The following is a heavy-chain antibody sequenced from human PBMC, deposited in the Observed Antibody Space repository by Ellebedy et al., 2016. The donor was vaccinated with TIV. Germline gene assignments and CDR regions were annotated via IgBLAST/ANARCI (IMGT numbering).Heavy chain of an antibody. J-gene: IGHJ4*02. CDR1: GFTFSSYS. CDR2: ISTSSST. D-gene: IGHD5-18*01. Sequence: PGGSLRLSCAASGFTFSSYSMNWVRQAPGKGLEWVSYISTSSSTYYADSVEGRFTISRDNAKNSLYLQLSSLRAEDTAVYYCARGRGYNYGYPDYWGQGTLVTVSS. V-gene: IGHV3-48*04. CDR3: ARGRGYNYGYPDY.